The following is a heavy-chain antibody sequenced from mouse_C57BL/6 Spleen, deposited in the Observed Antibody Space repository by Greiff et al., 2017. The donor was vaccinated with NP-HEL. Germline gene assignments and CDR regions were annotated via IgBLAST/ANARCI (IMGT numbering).Heavy chain of an antibody. CDR1: GYAFSSSW. J-gene: IGHJ2*01. D-gene: IGHD1-1*01. V-gene: IGHV1-82*01. Sequence: QVQLKESGPELVKPGASVKISCKASGYAFSSSWMNWVKQRPGKGLEWIGRIYPGDGDTNYNGKFKGKATLTADKSSSTAYMQLSSLTSEDSAVYFCAGGSAYFDYWGQGTTLTVSS. CDR2: IYPGDGDT. CDR3: AGGSAYFDY.